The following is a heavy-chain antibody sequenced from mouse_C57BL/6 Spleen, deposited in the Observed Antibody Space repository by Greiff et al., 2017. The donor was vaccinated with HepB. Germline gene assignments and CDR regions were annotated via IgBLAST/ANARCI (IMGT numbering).Heavy chain of an antibody. CDR3: ARGVVARGAMDY. CDR1: GFTFSSYA. Sequence: EVHLVESGGGLVKPGGSLKLSCAASGFTFSSYAMSWVRQTPEKRLEWVATISDGGSYTYYPDNVKGRFTISRDNAKNNLYLQMSHLKSEDTAMYYCARGVVARGAMDYWGQGTSVTVSS. CDR2: ISDGGSYT. V-gene: IGHV5-4*01. J-gene: IGHJ4*01. D-gene: IGHD1-1*01.